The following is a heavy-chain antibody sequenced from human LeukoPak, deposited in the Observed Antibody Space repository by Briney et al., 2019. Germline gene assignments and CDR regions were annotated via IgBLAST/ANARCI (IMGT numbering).Heavy chain of an antibody. J-gene: IGHJ4*02. CDR1: GGSISSYY. Sequence: SETLSLTCTVSGGSISSYYWSWIRQPPGKGLEWIGYIYYSGSTNYNPSLKSRVTISVDTSKNQFSLKLSSVTAADTAVYYCARDPWFGYHYYFDYWGQGTLVTVSS. CDR3: ARDPWFGYHYYFDY. CDR2: IYYSGST. V-gene: IGHV4-59*01. D-gene: IGHD3-22*01.